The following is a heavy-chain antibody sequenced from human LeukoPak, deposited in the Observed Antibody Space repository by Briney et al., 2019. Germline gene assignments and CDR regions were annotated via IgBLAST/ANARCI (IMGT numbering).Heavy chain of an antibody. CDR3: ARVPRLNYYYMDV. D-gene: IGHD3-16*01. CDR1: GFTFSSYG. V-gene: IGHV3-23*01. Sequence: GGSLRLSCAASGFTFSSYGMSWVRQAPGKGLEWVSAISGSGGSTYYADSVKGRFTISRDNAKNSLYLQMNSLRAEDTAVYYCARVPRLNYYYMDVWGKGTTVTISS. J-gene: IGHJ6*03. CDR2: ISGSGGST.